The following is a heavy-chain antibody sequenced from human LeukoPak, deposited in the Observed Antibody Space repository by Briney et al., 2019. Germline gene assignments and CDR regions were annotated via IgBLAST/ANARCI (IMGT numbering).Heavy chain of an antibody. CDR2: ISSSSSYI. J-gene: IGHJ4*02. CDR3: AREGFYSSGYYGPFDY. Sequence: GGSLRLSCAASGFTFSSYSMNWVRQAPGKGLEWVSSISSSSSYIYYADSVKGRFTISRDNAKNSLYLQMNSLRAEDTAVYYCAREGFYSSGYYGPFDYWGQGTLVTVSS. V-gene: IGHV3-21*01. D-gene: IGHD3-22*01. CDR1: GFTFSSYS.